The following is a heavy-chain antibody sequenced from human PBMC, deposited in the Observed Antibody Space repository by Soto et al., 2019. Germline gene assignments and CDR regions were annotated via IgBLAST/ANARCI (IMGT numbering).Heavy chain of an antibody. V-gene: IGHV4-4*02. CDR3: ARSPDSSGYYPRWYYYGMDV. Sequence: QVQLQESGPGLVKPSGTLSLTCAVSGGSISSSNWWSWVRQPPGKGLVWIGEIYHSGSTNYNPSLKSRVTISVDKSKNQLSLKRSAVTAADTAVYYCARSPDSSGYYPRWYYYGMDVWGQGTTVTVSS. D-gene: IGHD3-22*01. CDR1: GGSISSSNW. CDR2: IYHSGST. J-gene: IGHJ6*02.